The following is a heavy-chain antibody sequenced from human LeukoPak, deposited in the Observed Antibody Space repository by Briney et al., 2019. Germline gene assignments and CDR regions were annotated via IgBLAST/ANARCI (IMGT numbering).Heavy chain of an antibody. Sequence: ASVKVSCKASGYTFTNYGINWVRQAPGQGLEWMGWINPNSGGTNYAQKFQGRVTMTRDTSISTAYMELSRLRSDDTAVYYCASTNPRGYSSSWLRTKYNWFDPWGQGTLVTVSS. D-gene: IGHD6-13*01. CDR3: ASTNPRGYSSSWLRTKYNWFDP. CDR1: GYTFTNYG. V-gene: IGHV1-2*02. CDR2: INPNSGGT. J-gene: IGHJ5*02.